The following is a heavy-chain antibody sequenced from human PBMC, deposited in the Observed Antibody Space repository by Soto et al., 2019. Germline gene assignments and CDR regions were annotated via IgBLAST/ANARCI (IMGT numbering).Heavy chain of an antibody. V-gene: IGHV1-46*01. J-gene: IGHJ6*03. D-gene: IGHD4-17*01. CDR1: GYTFTSYY. Sequence: ASVKVSCKASGYTFTSYYIHWVRQAPGQGLEWMGIINPNGGSTTYAQKFQGRVTMTRNTSISTVYMELSSLRSEDTAVYYCARGAGMNDYGDYPDNYYYYYYMDVWGKGTTVTVSS. CDR3: ARGAGMNDYGDYPDNYYYYYYMDV. CDR2: INPNGGST.